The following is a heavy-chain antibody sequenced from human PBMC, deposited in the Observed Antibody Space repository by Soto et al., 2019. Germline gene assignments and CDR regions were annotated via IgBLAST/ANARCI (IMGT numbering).Heavy chain of an antibody. CDR3: LGGSNYDTP. J-gene: IGHJ5*02. CDR1: GLTFSNYW. CDR2: INPDGSDK. D-gene: IGHD3-16*01. V-gene: IGHV3-7*03. Sequence: GGSLRLSCAASGLTFSNYWMNWVRQAPGKGLEWVAKINPDGSDKHYIDSVKGRFTISRDNAQNSVSLHMNSLRAEDTAVYFCLGGSNYDTPWGQGXLVTVSS.